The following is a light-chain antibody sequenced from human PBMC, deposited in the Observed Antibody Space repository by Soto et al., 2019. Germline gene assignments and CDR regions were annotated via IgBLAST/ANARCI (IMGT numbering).Light chain of an antibody. CDR2: SAS. Sequence: DIQMTQSPSSVSASIGDTVIITCRASQDINVYLNWYQHKPGEVPKLLIYSASTLLRGVPSRFTGSGSETDFTLTIRGLQPEDFATYYCQHGYVAPYSFGQGTKVDI. CDR1: QDINVY. J-gene: IGKJ2*03. V-gene: IGKV1-39*01. CDR3: QHGYVAPYS.